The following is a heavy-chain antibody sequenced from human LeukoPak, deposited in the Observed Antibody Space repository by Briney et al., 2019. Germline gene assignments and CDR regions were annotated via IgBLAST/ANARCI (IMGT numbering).Heavy chain of an antibody. D-gene: IGHD2-15*01. CDR3: ARGXEGYCSGGSCYDLDY. CDR2: ISSSSSYI. J-gene: IGHJ4*02. CDR1: GFTFSSYS. Sequence: GGALRLSCAASGFTFSSYSMNWVRQAPGKGLEWVSSISSSSSYIYYADSVKGRFTISRENAKNSLYLQMNSLRDEDTAVYYCARGXEGYCSGGSCYDLDYWGQGTLVTVSS. V-gene: IGHV3-21*01.